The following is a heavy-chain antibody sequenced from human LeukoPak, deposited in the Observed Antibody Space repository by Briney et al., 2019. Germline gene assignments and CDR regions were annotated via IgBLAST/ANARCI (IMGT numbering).Heavy chain of an antibody. CDR3: ARVEYDFPVGYYMDV. V-gene: IGHV4-30-4*08. CDR1: GGSISSSDYY. Sequence: SQTLSLTCTVSGGSISSSDYYWTWIRQPPGKGLEWIGYIYYRGNSYYNPSLKSRVTISVDTSKNQFSLSLSSLIAADTAVYYCARVEYDFPVGYYMDVWGKGTTVTVSS. J-gene: IGHJ6*03. D-gene: IGHD3-3*01. CDR2: IYYRGNS.